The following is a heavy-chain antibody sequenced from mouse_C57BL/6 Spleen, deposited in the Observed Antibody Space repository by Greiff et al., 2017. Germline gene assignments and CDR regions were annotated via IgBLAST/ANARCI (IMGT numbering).Heavy chain of an antibody. J-gene: IGHJ2*01. CDR3: TRLGGNYDYFDY. CDR2: IDPETGGT. Sequence: QVQLQQSGAELVRPGASVTLSCKASGYTFTDYEMQWVKQTPVHGLEWIGAIDPETGGTAYNQKFKGKAILTADKSSSTAYMELRSLTSEDSAVYYCTRLGGNYDYFDYWGQGTTLTVSS. V-gene: IGHV1-15*01. D-gene: IGHD2-1*01. CDR1: GYTFTDYE.